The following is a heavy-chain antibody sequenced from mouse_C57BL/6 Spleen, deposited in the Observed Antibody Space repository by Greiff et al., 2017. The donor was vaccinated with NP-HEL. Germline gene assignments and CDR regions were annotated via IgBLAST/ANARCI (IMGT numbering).Heavy chain of an antibody. J-gene: IGHJ3*01. V-gene: IGHV1-50*01. CDR2: IDPSDSYT. Sequence: QVQLQQSGAELVKPGASVKLSCKASGYTFTSYWMQWVKQRPGQGLEWIGEIDPSDSYTNYNQKFKGKATLTVDTSSSTAYMQLSSLTSEDSAVYYCALYGSSFFAYWGQGTLVTVSA. D-gene: IGHD1-1*01. CDR3: ALYGSSFFAY. CDR1: GYTFTSYW.